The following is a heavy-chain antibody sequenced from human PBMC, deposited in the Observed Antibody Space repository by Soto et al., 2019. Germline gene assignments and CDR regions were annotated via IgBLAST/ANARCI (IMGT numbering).Heavy chain of an antibody. CDR3: ARGAIAAVPAALSSYHDYTNYRFDS. V-gene: IGHV1-69*01. CDR2: IIPTFAAT. CDR1: GGSFSDFA. D-gene: IGHD2-15*01. J-gene: IGHJ4*02. Sequence: QVQLAQSGAEMTKPGSSVKVSCRASGGSFSDFAFSWVRQAPGQGLEWMGGIIPTFAATKYAQRLQDRVTITADESTNTVYLALNSLTSGDTAIYYCARGAIAAVPAALSSYHDYTNYRFDSWGQGTLVTVSS.